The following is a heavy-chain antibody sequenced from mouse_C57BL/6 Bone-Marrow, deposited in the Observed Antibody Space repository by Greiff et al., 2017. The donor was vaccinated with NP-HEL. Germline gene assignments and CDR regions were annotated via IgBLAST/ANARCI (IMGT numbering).Heavy chain of an antibody. CDR2: ISDGGSYT. CDR3: ARSHYYGSSYGYFDV. J-gene: IGHJ1*03. V-gene: IGHV5-4*03. CDR1: GFTFSSYA. Sequence: EVKLVESGGGLVKPGGSLKLSCAASGFTFSSYAMSWVRQTPEKRLEWVATISDGGSYTYYPDNVKGRFTISRDNAKNNLYLQMSHLTSEDTAMYYCARSHYYGSSYGYFDVWGTGTTVTVSS. D-gene: IGHD1-1*01.